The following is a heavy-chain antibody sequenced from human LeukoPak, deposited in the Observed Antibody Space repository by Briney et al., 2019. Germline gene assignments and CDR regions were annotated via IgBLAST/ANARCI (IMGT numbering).Heavy chain of an antibody. CDR1: GGSISSYY. CDR2: IYNSESI. D-gene: IGHD6-13*01. J-gene: IGHJ5*02. V-gene: IGHV4-4*07. Sequence: SETLSLTCTVSGGSISSYYWSWIRQPAGKGLEWIGRIYNSESINYNPSLKSRVTMSIDTSKNQFSLKLNSVTAADTAVYYCARDRSSSYTRDWFDPWGQGALVTVSS. CDR3: ARDRSSSYTRDWFDP.